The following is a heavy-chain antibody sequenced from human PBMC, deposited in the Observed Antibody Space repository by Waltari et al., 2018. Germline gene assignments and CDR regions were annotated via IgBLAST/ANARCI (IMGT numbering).Heavy chain of an antibody. J-gene: IGHJ4*02. V-gene: IGHV4-59*01. CDR2: IYSSGST. CDR1: GGSISSYY. D-gene: IGHD3-10*01. Sequence: QVQLQESGPGLVKPSETLSLTCTVSGGSISSYYWSWIRQPPGKGLAWIGYIYSSGSTNSNPAPRGRVIISVDTSKNQLSLKVRSMTAADTAVYYCARDRGYQDYWGQGTLVTVSS. CDR3: ARDRGYQDY.